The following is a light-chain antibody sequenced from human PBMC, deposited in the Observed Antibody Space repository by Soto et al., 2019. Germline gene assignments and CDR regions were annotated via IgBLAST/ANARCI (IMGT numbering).Light chain of an antibody. CDR1: QSVSSSY. V-gene: IGKV3-20*01. CDR2: GAS. Sequence: EIRLTQSPGTLSLSPGERATLPCGASQSVSSSYFACYQQKPCQDPRLLIYGASSRATGIQDRFSGSGSGTDLTLTIRRLQPEDFAGYYCQQYGRSGTFGQGTKVDI. J-gene: IGKJ1*01. CDR3: QQYGRSGT.